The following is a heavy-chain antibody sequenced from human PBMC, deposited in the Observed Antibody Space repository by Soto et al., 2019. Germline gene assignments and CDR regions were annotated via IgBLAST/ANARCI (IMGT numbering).Heavy chain of an antibody. CDR1: GGSIRGYY. CDR3: ARGRAIYGGWDYYDL. D-gene: IGHD3-10*01. J-gene: IGHJ4*02. V-gene: IGHV4-59*01. CDR2: ISDTGKT. Sequence: QVQLQESGPRLVKPSETLSLNCTVTGGSIRGYYWTWIRQSPGRGLEWLGFISDTGKTDSDASLRGRLAISLDTSRSQPSLALTSVTEEDTDQYYCARGRAIYGGWDYYDLWGQGALVTVSS.